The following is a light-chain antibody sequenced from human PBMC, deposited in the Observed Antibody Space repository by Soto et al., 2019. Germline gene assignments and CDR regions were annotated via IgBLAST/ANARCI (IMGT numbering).Light chain of an antibody. J-gene: IGLJ2*01. CDR1: SSNIGAGYD. Sequence: QSVLTQPPSVSGAPGQRVTISCTGSSSNIGAGYDVHWYQQLPGTAPKLLIYGNSNRPSGVPDRFSASKSGTSASLAITGLQAEDEADYYCQSYDSSLSGSVFGGGTKSPS. V-gene: IGLV1-40*01. CDR2: GNS. CDR3: QSYDSSLSGSV.